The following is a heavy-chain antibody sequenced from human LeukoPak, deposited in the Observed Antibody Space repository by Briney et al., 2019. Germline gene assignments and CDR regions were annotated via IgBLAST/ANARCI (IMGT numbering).Heavy chain of an antibody. CDR1: GGSISSGDYY. J-gene: IGHJ4*02. V-gene: IGHV4-30-4*01. CDR3: ARAGGWGPLGFDY. Sequence: SSQTLSLTCTVSGGSISSGDYYWSWIRQPPGKGLEWIGYIYYSGSTYYNPSLKSRVTISVDTSKNQFSLKLSSVTAADTAVYYCARAGGWGPLGFDYWGQGTLVTVSS. D-gene: IGHD7-27*01. CDR2: IYYSGST.